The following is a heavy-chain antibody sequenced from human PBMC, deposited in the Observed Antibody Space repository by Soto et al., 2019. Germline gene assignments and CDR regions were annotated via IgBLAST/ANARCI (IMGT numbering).Heavy chain of an antibody. CDR2: ISSSGSTI. Sequence: GGSLRLSCAASGFTFSDYYMSWIRQAPGKGLEWVSYISSSGSTIYYADSVKGRFTISRDNAKNSLYLQMNSLRAEDTAVYYCARDRGYSGYDQTGGYYYYYYMDVWGKGTTVTVSS. V-gene: IGHV3-11*01. D-gene: IGHD5-12*01. CDR1: GFTFSDYY. CDR3: ARDRGYSGYDQTGGYYYYYYMDV. J-gene: IGHJ6*03.